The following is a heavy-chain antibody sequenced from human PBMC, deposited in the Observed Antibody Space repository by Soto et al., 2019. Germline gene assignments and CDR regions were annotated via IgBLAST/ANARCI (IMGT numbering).Heavy chain of an antibody. J-gene: IGHJ4*02. CDR2: IWYDGSNK. CDR1: GFTFSSYG. Sequence: PGGSLRLSCAASGFTFSSYGMHWVRQAPGKGLEWVAVIWYDGSNKYYADSVKGRFTISRDNSKNTLYLQMNSLRAEDTAVYYCARDRPAEYSYGSPTLVLGYWGQGTLVTVSS. CDR3: ARDRPAEYSYGSPTLVLGY. D-gene: IGHD5-18*01. V-gene: IGHV3-33*01.